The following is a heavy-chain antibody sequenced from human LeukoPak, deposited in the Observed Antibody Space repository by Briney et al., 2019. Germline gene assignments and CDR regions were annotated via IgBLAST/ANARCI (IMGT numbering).Heavy chain of an antibody. J-gene: IGHJ4*02. CDR3: ARDDEFLDY. CDR2: IYSSGST. V-gene: IGHV4-4*07. CDR1: GGAISSYY. Sequence: PPETLSLTCTVSGGAISSYYWSWIRQPAGKGLEWIGRIYSSGSTNYNPSLKGRVTVSVDTSKRQFSLRLSSVTAADTAVYYCARDDEFLDYWGQGTLVTVSS. D-gene: IGHD2-21*01.